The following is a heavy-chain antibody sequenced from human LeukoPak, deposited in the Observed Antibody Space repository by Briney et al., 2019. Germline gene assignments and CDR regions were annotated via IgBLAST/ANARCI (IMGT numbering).Heavy chain of an antibody. Sequence: SVQVSCKASGGTFSSYAISWVRQAPGQGLEWMGGIIPIFGTANYAQKFQGRVTITTDESTSTAYMELSSLRSEDTAVYYCARGPLYCSSTSCYSPGYYYYYMDVWGKGTTVTVSS. J-gene: IGHJ6*03. D-gene: IGHD2-2*01. CDR3: ARGPLYCSSTSCYSPGYYYYYMDV. CDR1: GGTFSSYA. V-gene: IGHV1-69*05. CDR2: IIPIFGTA.